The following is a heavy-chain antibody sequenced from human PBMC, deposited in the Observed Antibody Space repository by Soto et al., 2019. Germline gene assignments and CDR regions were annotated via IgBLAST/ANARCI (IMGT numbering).Heavy chain of an antibody. CDR1: GETFSDNT. Sequence: LSLTFGVSGETFSDNTWNWIRQAPGKGLEWIGEINHRGTYNYNPSLKSRVTLSVDTSRNQFSLKVKSVTAADTAVYYCAAGGGFLNGRMVWFDPWGQGTLVTVSS. D-gene: IGHD2-15*01. J-gene: IGHJ5*02. CDR2: INHRGTY. V-gene: IGHV4-34*08. CDR3: AAGGGFLNGRMVWFDP.